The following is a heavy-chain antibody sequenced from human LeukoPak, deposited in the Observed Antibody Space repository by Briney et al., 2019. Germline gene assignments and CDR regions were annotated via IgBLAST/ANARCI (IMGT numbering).Heavy chain of an antibody. J-gene: IGHJ4*02. CDR2: INPNSGGT. D-gene: IGHD4-23*01. CDR1: GYTFTGYY. Sequence: GASVKVSCKASGYTFTGYYMHWVRQAPGQGLERMGWINPNSGGTNYAQKFQGRVTMTRDTSISTAYMELSRLRSDDTAVYYCARESGNGRYFDYWGQGTLVTVSS. V-gene: IGHV1-2*02. CDR3: ARESGNGRYFDY.